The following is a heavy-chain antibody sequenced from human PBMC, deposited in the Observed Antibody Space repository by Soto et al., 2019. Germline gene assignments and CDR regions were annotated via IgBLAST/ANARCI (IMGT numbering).Heavy chain of an antibody. CDR3: ARDQADDILTGYYLFDY. J-gene: IGHJ4*02. D-gene: IGHD3-9*01. Sequence: SVKVSCKASGGTFSSYAISWVRQAPGQGLEWMGGIIPIFGTANYAQKFQGRVTITADESTSTAYMELSSLRSEDTAVYYCARDQADDILTGYYLFDYWGQGTLVTVS. V-gene: IGHV1-69*13. CDR2: IIPIFGTA. CDR1: GGTFSSYA.